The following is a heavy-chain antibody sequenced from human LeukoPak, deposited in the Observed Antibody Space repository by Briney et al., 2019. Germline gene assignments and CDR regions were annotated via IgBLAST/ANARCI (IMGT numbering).Heavy chain of an antibody. CDR3: ARDGLAYCSSTSCYNPNT. CDR1: GGSISSGSYY. Sequence: SETLSLTCTVSGGSISSGSYYWSWIRQPAGKGLEWIGRIYTSGSTNYNPSLKSRVTISVDTSKNQFSLKLSSVTAADTAVYYCARDGLAYCSSTSCYNPNTWGQGTLVTVSS. V-gene: IGHV4-61*02. CDR2: IYTSGST. J-gene: IGHJ5*02. D-gene: IGHD2-2*02.